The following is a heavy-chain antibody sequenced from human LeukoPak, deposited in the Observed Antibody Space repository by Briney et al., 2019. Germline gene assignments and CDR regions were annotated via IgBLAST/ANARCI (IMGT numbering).Heavy chain of an antibody. V-gene: IGHV4-4*07. Sequence: PSETLSLTCTVSGGSISSYYWTWIRQPAGKGLEWNGRIYPSGGTNYNPSLKSRVTMSVDTSKNQFSLKLSSVTAADTAVYYCAREDSGSYREFDYWGQGTLVTVSS. D-gene: IGHD1-26*01. CDR3: AREDSGSYREFDY. J-gene: IGHJ4*02. CDR2: IYPSGGT. CDR1: GGSISSYY.